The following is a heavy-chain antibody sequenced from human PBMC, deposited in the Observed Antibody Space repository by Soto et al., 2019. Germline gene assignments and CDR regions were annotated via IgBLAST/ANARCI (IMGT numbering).Heavy chain of an antibody. D-gene: IGHD3-3*01. CDR3: ARGGQDFWRGPFDY. Sequence: PWETRALTSTVSGGSISNYYSNSIRQPAGKGLEWIGRIDTSGSTNYNPSLKSRVTMSVDTSKQEFSLKLSSVTAADTALYYGARGGQDFWRGPFDYWGRGALVTV. CDR2: IDTSGST. V-gene: IGHV4-4*07. J-gene: IGHJ4*02. CDR1: GGSISNYY.